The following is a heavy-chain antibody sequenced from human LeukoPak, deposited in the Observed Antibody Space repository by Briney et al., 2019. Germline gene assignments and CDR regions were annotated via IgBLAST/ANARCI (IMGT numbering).Heavy chain of an antibody. CDR2: ISRNGGST. CDR1: GFTFSSYA. J-gene: IGHJ6*02. Sequence: GGSLRLSCAASGFTFSSYAMHWVRQAPGKGLEYVSAISRNGGSTYYANSVKGRFTISRDNSKNTLYLQMGSLRAEDMAVYYCARRDYYYYGMDVWGQGTTVTVSS. CDR3: ARRDYYYYGMDV. V-gene: IGHV3-64*01.